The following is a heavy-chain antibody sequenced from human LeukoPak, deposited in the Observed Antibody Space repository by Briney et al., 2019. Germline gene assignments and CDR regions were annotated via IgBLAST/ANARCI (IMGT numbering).Heavy chain of an antibody. CDR1: GFTFSTYA. Sequence: GGSLRLSCAASGFTFSTYAMSWVRQAPGKGLEWVSTTSGSGGSTYYADSVKGRFTISRDNSENTLYLQMNSLRAKDTAVYYCAKVRAGGTGYYFDYWGQGTLVTVSS. J-gene: IGHJ4*02. D-gene: IGHD3-10*01. V-gene: IGHV3-23*01. CDR2: TSGSGGST. CDR3: AKVRAGGTGYYFDY.